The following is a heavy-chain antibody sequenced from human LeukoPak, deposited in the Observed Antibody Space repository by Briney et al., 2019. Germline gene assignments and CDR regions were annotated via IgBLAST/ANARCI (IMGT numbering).Heavy chain of an antibody. CDR2: ISSSSSTI. CDR1: GFTFSSYS. J-gene: IGHJ4*02. CDR3: ARADYGDQGGLYY. D-gene: IGHD4-17*01. V-gene: IGHV3-48*01. Sequence: GGSLRLSCAASGFTFSSYSMTWVRQAPGKGLEWVSYISSSSSTIYYADSVKGRFTISRDNAKNSLYLQMNSLRAEDTAVYYCARADYGDQGGLYYWGQGTLVTVSS.